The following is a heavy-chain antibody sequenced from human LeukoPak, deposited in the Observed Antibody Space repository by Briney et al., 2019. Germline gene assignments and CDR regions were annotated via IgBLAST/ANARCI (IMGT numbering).Heavy chain of an antibody. V-gene: IGHV3-53*01. Sequence: GGSLRLSCAASGITISSNYMTWVRQAPGKGLEWVSVMYTSGNTYYADSVKGRFTISRDKSKSTVYLQMDGLTAEDTAVYYCASAYYSFDYWGLGTLVTVSS. CDR1: GITISSNY. CDR2: MYTSGNT. CDR3: ASAYYSFDY. J-gene: IGHJ4*02. D-gene: IGHD1-26*01.